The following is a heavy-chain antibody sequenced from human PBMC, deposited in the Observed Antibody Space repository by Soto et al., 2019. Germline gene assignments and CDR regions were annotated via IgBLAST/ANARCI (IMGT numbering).Heavy chain of an antibody. Sequence: EVQLVESGGGSVQPGGSLRLSCAASGFTFGSYDMHWVRQATGRGLEWVSSIDIVGDTYYQGSVKGRFTITRDNVKNSLYLQMNSLRAEDSAVYYCAREPAGEGCGEVSYGLDVWGHGTTVTVSS. CDR2: IDIVGDT. J-gene: IGHJ6*02. CDR3: AREPAGEGCGEVSYGLDV. D-gene: IGHD3-10*01. V-gene: IGHV3-13*01. CDR1: GFTFGSYD.